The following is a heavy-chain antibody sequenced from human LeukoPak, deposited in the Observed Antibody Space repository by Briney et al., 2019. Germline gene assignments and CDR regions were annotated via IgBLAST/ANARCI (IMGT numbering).Heavy chain of an antibody. CDR1: GFTFSDYY. V-gene: IGHV3-11*06. CDR2: ISGSNTV. CDR3: ARDGGRSSSSWYAF. Sequence: GGSLRLSCVASGFTFSDYYMSWIRQAPGKGLEWVSYISGSNTVNYADSLKGRFTISRDNAKNSLYLQMDSLRAEDTAVYYCARDGGRSSSSWYAFWGQGTLVTVSS. D-gene: IGHD6-13*01. J-gene: IGHJ4*02.